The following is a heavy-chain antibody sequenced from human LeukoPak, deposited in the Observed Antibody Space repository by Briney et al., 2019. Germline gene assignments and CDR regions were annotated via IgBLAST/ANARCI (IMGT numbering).Heavy chain of an antibody. V-gene: IGHV1-2*02. CDR1: GYTFTGYY. Sequence: ASVKVSCKASGYTFTGYYMHWVRQAPGQGLEWMGWINPNSGGTNYAQKFQGRVTMTRDTSISTAYVELSRLRSDDTAVYYCAREGHSSGWYMSVAHDYWGQGTLVTVSS. J-gene: IGHJ4*02. CDR3: AREGHSSGWYMSVAHDY. CDR2: INPNSGGT. D-gene: IGHD6-19*01.